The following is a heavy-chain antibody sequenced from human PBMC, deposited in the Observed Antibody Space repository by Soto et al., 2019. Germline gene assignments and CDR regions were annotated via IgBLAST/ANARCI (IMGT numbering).Heavy chain of an antibody. Sequence: QVQLHESGPGLVKSSGTLSLACTVSGDSIRTSNWWSWVRQPPGKGLEWIGEIYSSGTTNFNPSLKSRVTISVDESRNQFSLNLTSVTAADTAVYFCARAPGVVVGTSIFSSWFDPWGQGTLVIVSS. D-gene: IGHD2-21*02. V-gene: IGHV4-4*02. CDR2: IYSSGTT. CDR3: ARAPGVVVGTSIFSSWFDP. J-gene: IGHJ5*02. CDR1: GDSIRTSNW.